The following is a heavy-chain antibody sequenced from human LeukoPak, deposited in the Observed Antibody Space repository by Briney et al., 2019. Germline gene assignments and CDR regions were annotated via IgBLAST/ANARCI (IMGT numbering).Heavy chain of an antibody. V-gene: IGHV3-23*01. J-gene: IGHJ4*02. CDR2: ISGSGGST. D-gene: IGHD5-24*01. CDR3: VRDLGEMPTIS. CDR1: GFTFSSYA. Sequence: PGGSLRLSCTACGFTFSSYAMSWVRQAPGKGLEWVSAISGSGGSTYYADSVKGRFTISRDNSKNTLYLQMNSLRADDMAVYYCVRDLGEMPTISWGPGTLVTVSS.